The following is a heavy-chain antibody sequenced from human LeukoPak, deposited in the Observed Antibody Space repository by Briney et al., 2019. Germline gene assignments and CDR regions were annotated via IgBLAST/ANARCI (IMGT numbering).Heavy chain of an antibody. Sequence: GGSLRLSCAASGFTFSSYSMNWVRQAPGKGLEWASSISSSSNYIYYADSVKGRFTISRDNAKNSLYLQMNSLRAEDTAVYYCARLPYSGNYYDYWGQGTLATVSS. V-gene: IGHV3-21*01. CDR2: ISSSSNYI. CDR1: GFTFSSYS. J-gene: IGHJ4*02. D-gene: IGHD1-26*01. CDR3: ARLPYSGNYYDY.